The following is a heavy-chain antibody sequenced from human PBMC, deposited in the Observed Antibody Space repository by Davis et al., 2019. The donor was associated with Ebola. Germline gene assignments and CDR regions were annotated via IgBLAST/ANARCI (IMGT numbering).Heavy chain of an antibody. Sequence: GESLKISCKDSGNSFTSHWIGWVRQMPGKGLEWMGLIYTGDSDTRYSPSFRGQVTISADRSIKTAFLQWSSLKASDTAMYYCARRGYCSGGSCYPVDYYGMDVWGQGTTVTVSS. D-gene: IGHD2-15*01. CDR2: IYTGDSDT. V-gene: IGHV5-51*01. CDR3: ARRGYCSGGSCYPVDYYGMDV. CDR1: GNSFTSHW. J-gene: IGHJ6*02.